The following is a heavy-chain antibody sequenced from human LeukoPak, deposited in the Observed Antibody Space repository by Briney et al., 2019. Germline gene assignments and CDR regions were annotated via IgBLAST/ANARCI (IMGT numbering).Heavy chain of an antibody. CDR3: ARMYCSSTSCQLHFDY. CDR2: VSSGGSS. Sequence: SETLSLTCSVSGVSLGGTTYYWGWIRQSPEKGLEWIGSVSSGGSSSYSPSLKSRVSVSGDTSRNQFSLRLTSVTAADTAVYYCARMYCSSTSCQLHFDYWGQGTLVTVSS. D-gene: IGHD2-2*01. CDR1: GVSLGGTTYY. V-gene: IGHV4-39*07. J-gene: IGHJ4*02.